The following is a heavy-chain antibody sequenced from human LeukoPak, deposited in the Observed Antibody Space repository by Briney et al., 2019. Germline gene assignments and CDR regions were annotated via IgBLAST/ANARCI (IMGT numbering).Heavy chain of an antibody. CDR3: ARSGTVFLSVMWFDP. CDR1: GGSISSGGYS. CDR2: IYHSGST. Sequence: SQTLSLTCAVSGGSISSGGYSWSWIRQPPGKGLEWIGYIYHSGSTYYNSSLKSRVTISVDRSKNQFSLKLSSVTAADTAVYYCARSGTVFLSVMWFDPWGQGTLVTVSS. V-gene: IGHV4-30-2*01. J-gene: IGHJ5*02. D-gene: IGHD2/OR15-2a*01.